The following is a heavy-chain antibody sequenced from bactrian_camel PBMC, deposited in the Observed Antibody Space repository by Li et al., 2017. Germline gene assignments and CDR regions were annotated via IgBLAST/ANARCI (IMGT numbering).Heavy chain of an antibody. D-gene: IGHD1*01. V-gene: IGHV3S26*01. CDR2: IDTTGST. Sequence: QVQLVESGGGSVQAGGSLRLSCTVSGYTSSTWCMAWFRQAPGSEREGVAGIDTTGSTTYADSMKDRFTIPKDSAKNTLYLQMISLRPEDTAMYYCAAKMIEGSCSVVSAIDLWGKGTQVTVSP. J-gene: IGHJ7*01. CDR1: GYTSSTWC.